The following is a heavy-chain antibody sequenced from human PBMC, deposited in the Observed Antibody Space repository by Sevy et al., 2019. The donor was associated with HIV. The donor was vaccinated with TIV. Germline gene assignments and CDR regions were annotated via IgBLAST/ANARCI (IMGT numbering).Heavy chain of an antibody. J-gene: IGHJ4*02. Sequence: GGSLRLSCAASGFTFSSYWMHWVRQAPGKGLVWVSRINSDGSSTSYADSVKGRFTISRDNAKITLYLQMNSLRAEDTAVYYCARSCSGGSCYLFDYWGQGTLVTVSS. V-gene: IGHV3-74*01. CDR1: GFTFSSYW. CDR2: INSDGSST. D-gene: IGHD2-15*01. CDR3: ARSCSGGSCYLFDY.